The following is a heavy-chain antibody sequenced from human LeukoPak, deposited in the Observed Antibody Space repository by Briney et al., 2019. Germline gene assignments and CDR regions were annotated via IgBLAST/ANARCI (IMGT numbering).Heavy chain of an antibody. CDR1: GFTVSSNY. J-gene: IGHJ3*02. CDR3: ARDPHGDAFDI. V-gene: IGHV3-53*01. CDR2: IYSGGST. Sequence: GGSLRLSCAASGFTVSSNYMSWVRQAQGKGLEWVSVIYSGGSTYYADSVKGRFTISRDNSKNTLYLQMNSLRAEDTAVYYCARDPHGDAFDIWGQGTMVTVSS.